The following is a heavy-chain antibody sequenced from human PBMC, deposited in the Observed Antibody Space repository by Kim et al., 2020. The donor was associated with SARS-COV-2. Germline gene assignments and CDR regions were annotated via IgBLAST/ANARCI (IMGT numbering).Heavy chain of an antibody. CDR3: AKRYDILTGYLAGFDY. D-gene: IGHD3-9*01. Sequence: SGKGRFPISRDNSKNTLYLKMNSLRAEDTAVYYCAKRYDILTGYLAGFDYWGQGTLVTVSS. J-gene: IGHJ4*02. V-gene: IGHV3-23*01.